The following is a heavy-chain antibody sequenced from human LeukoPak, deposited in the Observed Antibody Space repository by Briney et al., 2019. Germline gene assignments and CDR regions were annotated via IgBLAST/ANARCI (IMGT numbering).Heavy chain of an antibody. CDR3: ARGVPAADFDY. CDR2: ISAYNGNT. Sequence: ASVKVSCKASGYTFTGYYMHWVRQAPGQGLEWMGWISAYNGNTNYAQKLQGRVTMTTDTSTSTAYMELRSLRSDDTAVYYCARGVPAADFDYWGQGTLVTVSS. J-gene: IGHJ4*02. CDR1: GYTFTGYY. D-gene: IGHD2-2*01. V-gene: IGHV1-18*04.